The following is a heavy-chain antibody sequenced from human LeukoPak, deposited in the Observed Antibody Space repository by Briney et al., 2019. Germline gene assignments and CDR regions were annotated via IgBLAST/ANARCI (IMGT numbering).Heavy chain of an antibody. CDR2: IIPILGIA. J-gene: IGHJ2*01. CDR3: ASLPNSSGFLQYFDL. Sequence: ASVKVSCKASGCTFSSYAISWVRQAPGPGLEWMGRIIPILGIANYAQKFKGRVTITADKSKSTAYMELSSLRSEDTAVYYCASLPNSSGFLQYFDLWGRGTLVTVSS. D-gene: IGHD3-22*01. CDR1: GCTFSSYA. V-gene: IGHV1-69*04.